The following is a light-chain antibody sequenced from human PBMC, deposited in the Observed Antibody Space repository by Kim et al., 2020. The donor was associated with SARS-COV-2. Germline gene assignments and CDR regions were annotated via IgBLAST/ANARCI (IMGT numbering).Light chain of an antibody. CDR3: QSYDSSLSVVV. V-gene: IGLV1-40*01. CDR1: SANIGAGYD. CDR2: GNS. J-gene: IGLJ2*01. Sequence: RVTISCTGSSANIGAGYDVHWYQQIPGTAPKLLIYGNSNRPSGVPDRFSGSKSGTSASLAITGLQAEDEAVYYCQSYDSSLSVVVFGGGTQLTVL.